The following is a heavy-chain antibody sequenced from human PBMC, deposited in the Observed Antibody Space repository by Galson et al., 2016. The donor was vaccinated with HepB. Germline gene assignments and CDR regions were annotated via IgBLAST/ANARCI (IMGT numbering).Heavy chain of an antibody. CDR2: IYYSGST. CDR3: ASSNMWRGWFDP. D-gene: IGHD2-21*01. CDR1: AGSINTYY. Sequence: LSLTCTVSAGSINTYYWSWIRQPPGKGLEWIGYIYYSGSTNYHPSLKSRVTISIDTSKNQFSLKLRSVTAADTAVYYCASSNMWRGWFDPWGQGTLVTVSS. V-gene: IGHV4-59*01. J-gene: IGHJ5*02.